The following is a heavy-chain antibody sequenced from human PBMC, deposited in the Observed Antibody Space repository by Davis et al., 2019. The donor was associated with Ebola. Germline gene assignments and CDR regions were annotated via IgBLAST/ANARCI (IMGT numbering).Heavy chain of an antibody. J-gene: IGHJ6*02. CDR1: GYTFTGYY. D-gene: IGHD1-1*01. V-gene: IGHV1-2*04. Sequence: AASVKVSCKASGYTFTGYYMHWVRQAPGQGLEWMGWINLKSGATNYAQKFQGWVTMTRDTSISTAYMELSRLRSDDTAVYYCARDRGTPYGMDVWGQGTTVTVSS. CDR2: INLKSGAT. CDR3: ARDRGTPYGMDV.